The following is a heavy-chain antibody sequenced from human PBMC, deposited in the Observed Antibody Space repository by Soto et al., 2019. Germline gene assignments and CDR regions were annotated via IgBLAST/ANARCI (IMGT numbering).Heavy chain of an antibody. D-gene: IGHD3-3*01. CDR3: APIEDFRSATRY. CDR1: GFTFSSYS. Sequence: GGSLRLSCAASGFTFSSYSMSWVRHAPGKGLEWVSAISGSGVSTYYADYVKGRFTISRDNSKNTLYLQMNSLRAEDTAVYYCAPIEDFRSATRYGGQGTRVTVS. CDR2: ISGSGVST. J-gene: IGHJ4*02. V-gene: IGHV3-23*01.